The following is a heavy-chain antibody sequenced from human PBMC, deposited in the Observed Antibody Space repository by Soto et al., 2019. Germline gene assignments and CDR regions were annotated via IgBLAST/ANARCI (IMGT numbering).Heavy chain of an antibody. CDR1: GGSISSGGYS. CDR3: ARAKVLGCSGGSCYYPNPYYYGMDV. J-gene: IGHJ6*02. V-gene: IGHV4-30-2*01. CDR2: IYHSGST. Sequence: SETLSLTCAVSGGSISSGGYSWSWIRQPPGKGLEWIGYIYHSGSTYYNPSLKSRVTISVDRSKNQFSLKLSSVTAADTAVYYCARAKVLGCSGGSCYYPNPYYYGMDVWGQGTTVTVSS. D-gene: IGHD2-15*01.